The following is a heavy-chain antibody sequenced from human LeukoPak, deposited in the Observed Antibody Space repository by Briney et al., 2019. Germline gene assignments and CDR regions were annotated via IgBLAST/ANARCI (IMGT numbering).Heavy chain of an antibody. CDR1: GFTFRNYA. D-gene: IGHD3-22*01. V-gene: IGHV3-23*01. Sequence: GGSLRLSCAASGFTFRNYALSWVRQAPGKGLEWVSAISGSGGSTFYADSVKGRFTISRDNSKNTLYLQMNSLRAEDTAVYYCAKDSRGYDPDDAFDIWGQGTMVTVSS. CDR2: ISGSGGST. J-gene: IGHJ3*02. CDR3: AKDSRGYDPDDAFDI.